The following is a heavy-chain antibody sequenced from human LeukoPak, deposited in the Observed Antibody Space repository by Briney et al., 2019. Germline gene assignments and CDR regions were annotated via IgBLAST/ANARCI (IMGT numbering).Heavy chain of an antibody. V-gene: IGHV3-23*01. D-gene: IGHD3-3*01. J-gene: IGHJ4*02. CDR2: ISGSGGST. CDR1: GFTFSSYA. Sequence: GGSLRLSCAASGFTFSSYAMSWVRQAPGKGLEWVSAISGSGGSTYYADSVKGRFTISTDNSKNPLYLQMNSLTAEATAVYYCAKTPPYDFWSGRQVWYFDYWGQGTLVTVSS. CDR3: AKTPPYDFWSGRQVWYFDY.